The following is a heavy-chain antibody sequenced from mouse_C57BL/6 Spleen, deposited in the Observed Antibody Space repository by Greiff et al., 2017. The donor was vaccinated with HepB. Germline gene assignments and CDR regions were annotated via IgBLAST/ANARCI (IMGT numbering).Heavy chain of an antibody. Sequence: QVQLQQPGAELVKPGASVKLSCKASGYTFTSYWMHWVKQRPGQGLEWIGMIHPNSGSTNYNEKFKSKATLTVDKSSSTAYMQLSSLTSEDSAVYYGARAGWTLNFDYWGQGTTLTVSS. CDR2: IHPNSGST. CDR1: GYTFTSYW. D-gene: IGHD1-1*02. V-gene: IGHV1-64*01. J-gene: IGHJ2*01. CDR3: ARAGWTLNFDY.